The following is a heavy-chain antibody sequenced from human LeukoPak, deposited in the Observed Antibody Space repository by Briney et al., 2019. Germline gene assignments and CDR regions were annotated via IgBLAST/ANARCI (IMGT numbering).Heavy chain of an antibody. CDR2: IYYSGST. Sequence: PSETLSLTCAVSGGSISSGDYYWSWIRQPPGKGLEWIGYIYYSGSTYYNPSLKSRVTISVDTSKNQFSLKLSSVTAADTAVYYCARDSPKPRSAFDIWGQGTMVTVSS. J-gene: IGHJ3*02. CDR1: GGSISSGDYY. V-gene: IGHV4-30-4*01. CDR3: ARDSPKPRSAFDI.